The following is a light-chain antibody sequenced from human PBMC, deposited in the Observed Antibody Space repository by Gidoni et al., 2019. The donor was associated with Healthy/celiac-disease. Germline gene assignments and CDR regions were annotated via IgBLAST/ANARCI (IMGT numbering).Light chain of an antibody. Sequence: DIVMTQSPLSLPVTPGEPASISCRSSQSLLHSNGYNYLDWYLQKPGQSPQLLIYLGSNRASGVPDRFSGSGSGTDVTLKISRVEAEDVGVYYCMQALQTPLFXXXTKLEIK. CDR3: MQALQTPL. CDR2: LGS. V-gene: IGKV2-28*01. J-gene: IGKJ2*01. CDR1: QSLLHSNGYNY.